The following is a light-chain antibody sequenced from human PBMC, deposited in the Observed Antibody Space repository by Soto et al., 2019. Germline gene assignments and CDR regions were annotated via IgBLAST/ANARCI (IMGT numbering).Light chain of an antibody. V-gene: IGLV2-23*01. CDR1: SNDIGSYNL. J-gene: IGLJ3*02. Sequence: QSALTQPASVSGSPGQSITISCTGTSNDIGSYNLVSWYQQHPGKAPKLMIYEATERPSGVSNRFSGSKSGNTASLTVSGLQSEDEANYFCCSYAGNRNFWVFVGGTKLTVL. CDR2: EAT. CDR3: CSYAGNRNFWV.